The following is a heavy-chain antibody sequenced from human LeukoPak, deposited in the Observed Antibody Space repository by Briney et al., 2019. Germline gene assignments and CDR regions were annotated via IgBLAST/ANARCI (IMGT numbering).Heavy chain of an antibody. CDR3: ARDLISGSYRYDAFDI. J-gene: IGHJ3*02. CDR2: IYSGGST. Sequence: GGSLRLSCAASGFTVSSNYMSWVRQAPGKGLEWVSVIYSGGSTYYADSVKGRFTISRDNSKNTLYLQMNSLRAEDTAVYYCARDLISGSYRYDAFDIWGQGTMVTVSS. CDR1: GFTVSSNY. D-gene: IGHD1-26*01. V-gene: IGHV3-53*01.